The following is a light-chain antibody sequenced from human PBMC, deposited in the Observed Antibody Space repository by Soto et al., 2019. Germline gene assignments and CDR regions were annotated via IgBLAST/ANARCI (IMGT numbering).Light chain of an antibody. CDR2: DVN. CDR3: NSYAGTKNLV. CDR1: SSDVGEENY. V-gene: IGLV2-8*01. Sequence: QSALTQPPSASGSPGQSVTITCSGTSSDVGEENYVSWYQQHPGKAPKLIIYDVNKRPSGVPDRFSGSKSGNTASLTVSGLQAEDEADYYCNSYAGTKNLVFGGGTKLTVL. J-gene: IGLJ2*01.